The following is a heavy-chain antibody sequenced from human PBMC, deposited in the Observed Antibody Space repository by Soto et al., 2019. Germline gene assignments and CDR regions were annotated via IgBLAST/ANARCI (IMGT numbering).Heavy chain of an antibody. CDR1: GFVFKNYE. V-gene: IGHV3-48*03. CDR3: ARDIDNRDYYYGLDV. J-gene: IGHJ6*02. CDR2: ISNSGNNI. Sequence: EVQLVESGGGLVQPGGSLRLSCVASGFVFKNYEMNWVRQAPGKGLEWISYISNSGNNIYVADSMRGRFTISRDNAKNSLFLQMNSLRADDTAVYYCARDIDNRDYYYGLDVWGQGTTVTVSS. D-gene: IGHD1-20*01.